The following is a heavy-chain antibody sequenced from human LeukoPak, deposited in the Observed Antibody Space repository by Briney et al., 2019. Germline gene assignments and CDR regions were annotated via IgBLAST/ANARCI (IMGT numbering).Heavy chain of an antibody. D-gene: IGHD6-19*01. CDR3: ARHSGSGWQALGY. CDR1: GHTFSNYG. V-gene: IGHV1-18*04. CDR2: TSYKGNT. Sequence: GASVKVSCKASGHTFSNYGISWVRQAPGLGLEWMGWTSYKGNTNYAQKFQDRVTMTTDTSTTTAYMELRSLESDDTAVYYCARHSGSGWQALGYWGQGTLVTVSS. J-gene: IGHJ4*02.